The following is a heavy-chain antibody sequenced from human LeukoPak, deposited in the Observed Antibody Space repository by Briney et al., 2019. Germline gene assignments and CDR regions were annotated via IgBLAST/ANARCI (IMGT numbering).Heavy chain of an antibody. J-gene: IGHJ4*02. D-gene: IGHD3-10*01. CDR2: INPSGGST. CDR3: ARGGVRFGDAFDY. CDR1: GYTFTSYY. Sequence: ASVKVSCKASGYTFTSYYMHWVRQAPGQGLEWRGRINPSGGSTNYAQKFQGRVTITADTSTDTAYMELRSLRSDDTAVYYCARGGVRFGDAFDYWGQGTLVTVSS. V-gene: IGHV1-46*01.